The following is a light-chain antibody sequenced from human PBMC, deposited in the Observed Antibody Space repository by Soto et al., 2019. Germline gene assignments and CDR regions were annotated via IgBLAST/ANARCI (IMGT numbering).Light chain of an antibody. CDR3: QQYGTPGT. J-gene: IGKJ1*01. Sequence: EIWLTQYPASLSWSPGERATISCRAGQSVSSKLAWYKQKPGQAPRLLIYGASNRATGIPDSFSGSWSGTDFTLTISRLEPEDFAVYYCQQYGTPGTFGQGTKVDIK. CDR1: QSVSSK. V-gene: IGKV3-20*01. CDR2: GAS.